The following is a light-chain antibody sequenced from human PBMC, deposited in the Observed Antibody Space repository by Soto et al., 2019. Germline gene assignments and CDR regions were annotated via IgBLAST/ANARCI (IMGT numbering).Light chain of an antibody. CDR2: DVT. V-gene: IGLV2-23*02. CDR1: SSDIGRYDL. CDR3: CSRAGRRSVR. Sequence: QSVLTPPRSVSGSPGLSVTVSCAGISSDIGRYDLVSWYQQCPGKAPKLVIYDVTKRPSGVSDRFSASKYGNTASLTTSALHAEDEADYYCCSRAGRRSVRFGGGTKVTVL. J-gene: IGLJ2*01.